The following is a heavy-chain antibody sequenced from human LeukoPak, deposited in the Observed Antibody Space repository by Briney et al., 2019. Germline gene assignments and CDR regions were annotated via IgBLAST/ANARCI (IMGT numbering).Heavy chain of an antibody. J-gene: IGHJ4*02. CDR3: GRVGAAHPSDYGGYYYFDY. V-gene: IGHV4-38-2*02. Sequence: NASETLSLTCSVSGYSISSGYYWGWIRQPPGKGLEWIGSIYHSGNTLYNPSLKSRVTISVDTSKNQFSLKLRSVTAADTAVYSCGRVGAAHPSDYGGYYYFDYWGQGNLVTVSS. CDR2: IYHSGNT. CDR1: GYSISSGYY. D-gene: IGHD4-23*01.